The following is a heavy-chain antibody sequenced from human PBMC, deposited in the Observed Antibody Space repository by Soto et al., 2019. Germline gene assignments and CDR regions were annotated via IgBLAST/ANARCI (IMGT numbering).Heavy chain of an antibody. V-gene: IGHV3-30*18. Sequence: GGSLRLSCAASGFTFSKFGMHWVRQAPGKGLEWVAVISYDGNNKYYADSVKGRFTISRDNSKNTLYLQMNSLRDADTAVYHCAKLVYYYGSGSYYKSPDYYFYYGMDVWGQGTTVTVSS. CDR2: ISYDGNNK. CDR1: GFTFSKFG. J-gene: IGHJ6*02. D-gene: IGHD3-10*01. CDR3: AKLVYYYGSGSYYKSPDYYFYYGMDV.